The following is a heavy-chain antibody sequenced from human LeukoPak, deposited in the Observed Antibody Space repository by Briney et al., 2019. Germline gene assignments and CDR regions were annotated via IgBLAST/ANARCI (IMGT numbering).Heavy chain of an antibody. Sequence: GSLRLSCAASGFTLSSYGMHWVRQAPGKGLEWIGEINHSGSTNYNPSLKSRVTISVDTSKNQFSLKLSSVTAADTAVYYCARGFIGVVITLYYFDYWGQGTLVTVSS. CDR3: ARGFIGVVITLYYFDY. CDR2: INHSGST. V-gene: IGHV4-34*01. J-gene: IGHJ4*02. CDR1: GFTLSSYG. D-gene: IGHD3-22*01.